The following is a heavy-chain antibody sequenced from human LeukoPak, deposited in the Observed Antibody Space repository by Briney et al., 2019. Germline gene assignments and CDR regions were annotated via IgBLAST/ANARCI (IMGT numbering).Heavy chain of an antibody. Sequence: WASVKVSCKASGYTFTSYAMHWVRQAPGQRLEWMGWINAGNGNTKYSQKFQGRVTITRDTSASTAYMELSSLRSEDTAVYYCARDSIAAAGRRWFDPWGQGTLVTVSS. V-gene: IGHV1-3*01. CDR3: ARDSIAAAGRRWFDP. CDR2: INAGNGNT. J-gene: IGHJ5*02. D-gene: IGHD6-13*01. CDR1: GYTFTSYA.